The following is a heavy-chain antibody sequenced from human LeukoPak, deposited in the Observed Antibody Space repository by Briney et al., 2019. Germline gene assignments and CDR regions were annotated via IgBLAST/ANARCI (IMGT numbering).Heavy chain of an antibody. V-gene: IGHV4-38-2*02. Sequence: SETLSLTCTVSGYSISSGYYWGWIRQPPGKGLEWIGSIYHSGSTYYNPSLKSRVTISVDTSKNQFSLKLSSVTAADTAVYYCASRYCSSTSCYPFWYFDLWGRGTLVTVSS. CDR2: IYHSGST. CDR1: GYSISSGYY. D-gene: IGHD2-2*01. CDR3: ASRYCSSTSCYPFWYFDL. J-gene: IGHJ2*01.